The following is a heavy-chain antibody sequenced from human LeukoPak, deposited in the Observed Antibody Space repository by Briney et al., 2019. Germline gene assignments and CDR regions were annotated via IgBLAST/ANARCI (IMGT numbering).Heavy chain of an antibody. J-gene: IGHJ4*02. D-gene: IGHD4-17*01. CDR2: IWYDGSNK. CDR1: GFTFSSYG. Sequence: GGSLRLSCAASGFTFSSYGMHWVRQAPGKGLEWVAVIWYDGSNKYYADSVKGRFTISRDNSKNTLYLQMNSLRAEDTAVYYCARDLMTTVKHFDYWGQGTLVTVSS. CDR3: ARDLMTTVKHFDY. V-gene: IGHV3-33*01.